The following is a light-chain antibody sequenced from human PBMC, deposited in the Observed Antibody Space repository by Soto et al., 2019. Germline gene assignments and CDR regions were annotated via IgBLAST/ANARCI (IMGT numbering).Light chain of an antibody. CDR3: QQYNNFMYT. CDR1: QSVSSN. CDR2: GAS. V-gene: IGKV3-15*01. Sequence: EIVMTQSPATLSVSPGERATLSCRASQSVSSNLAWYQQKPGQAPRLLIYGASTRATGIPARFSGSGSGTEFTPTISSLQSEDFAVYYCQQYNNFMYTFGHGTKLEIK. J-gene: IGKJ2*01.